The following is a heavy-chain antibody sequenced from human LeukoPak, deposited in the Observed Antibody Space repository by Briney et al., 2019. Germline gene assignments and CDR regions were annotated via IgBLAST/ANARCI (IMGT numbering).Heavy chain of an antibody. D-gene: IGHD3-22*01. J-gene: IGHJ4*02. CDR1: GFTFSSYE. CDR3: ARDLYYYDSSGYLGGFDY. CDR2: ISSSGSTI. V-gene: IGHV3-48*03. Sequence: GGSLRLSCAASGFTFSSYEMNWVRQAPGKGLEWVSYISSSGSTIYYADSVKGRLTISRDNAKNSLYLQMNGLRAEDTAVYYCARDLYYYDSSGYLGGFDYWGQGTLVTVSS.